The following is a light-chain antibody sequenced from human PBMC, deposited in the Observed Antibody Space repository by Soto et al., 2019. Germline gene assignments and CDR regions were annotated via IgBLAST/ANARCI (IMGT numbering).Light chain of an antibody. V-gene: IGLV2-14*01. CDR2: EVT. CDR3: SALSSGSTRD. Sequence: QSALTQPASVSGSPGQSITISCTGTSSDVGGYDYVSWYQQHPDKAPKLIIYEVTDRPSGVSSRFSGSKSGNTASLTISGLQAEDEADYSCSALSSGSTRDFRTGTKVPV. CDR1: SSDVGGYDY. J-gene: IGLJ1*01.